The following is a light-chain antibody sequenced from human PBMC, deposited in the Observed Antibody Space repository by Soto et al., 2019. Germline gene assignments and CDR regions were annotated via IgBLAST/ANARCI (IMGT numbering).Light chain of an antibody. CDR3: QQYDTYSRT. V-gene: IGKV1-5*03. CDR1: QSVSNW. CDR2: EGS. J-gene: IGKJ1*01. Sequence: DIQMTQSPSALSASVGDRVTITCRASQSVSNWLAWYRQKPGEAPKLLIYEGSTLERGVLSRFSGSGSGTEFTLTISSLQPDDFATFYCQQYDTYSRTFGQGTKVEVK.